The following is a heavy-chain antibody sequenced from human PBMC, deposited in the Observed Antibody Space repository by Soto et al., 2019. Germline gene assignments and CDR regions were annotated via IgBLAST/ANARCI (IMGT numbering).Heavy chain of an antibody. Sequence: QVHLVESGGGVVQPGRSLRLSCAASGFTFSTTGMHWVRQAPGKGLEWVAMISHDGSAKYYTDSVKDRFTISRETSENTLYLQMNSLRPEDTAMYHCAKDLYGAGWYNYFDPWGQGTLVTVSS. J-gene: IGHJ5*02. V-gene: IGHV3-30*18. CDR1: GFTFSTTG. CDR2: ISHDGSAK. CDR3: AKDLYGAGWYNYFDP. D-gene: IGHD6-19*01.